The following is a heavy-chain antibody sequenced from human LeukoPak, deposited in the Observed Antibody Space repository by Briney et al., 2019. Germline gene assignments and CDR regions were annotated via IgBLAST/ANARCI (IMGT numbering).Heavy chain of an antibody. V-gene: IGHV4-59*01. CDR2: IYYTGIT. J-gene: IGHJ5*02. Sequence: SETLSLTCTVSGGSIRNYYWSWIRQPPGKGLEWIGYIYYTGITNYSPSLKSRVTISADTSKNQFSLKLSSVTAADTAVYYCATSGATTVTTWGGSWFDPWGQGTLVTVSS. CDR1: GGSIRNYY. D-gene: IGHD4-17*01. CDR3: ATSGATTVTTWGGSWFDP.